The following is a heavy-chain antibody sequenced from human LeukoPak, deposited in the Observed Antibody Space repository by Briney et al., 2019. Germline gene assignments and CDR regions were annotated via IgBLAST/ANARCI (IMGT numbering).Heavy chain of an antibody. CDR1: AFTFNDHG. CDR2: IAADGGVK. J-gene: IGHJ4*02. D-gene: IGHD2-15*01. Sequence: GGSLRLSCVASAFTFNDHGMDWVRQAPGKGLEWVAVIAADGGVKHYADSVKGRFTLSRDNSKNTLYLQMNGLTVEDTAVYYCARGATWGQWSFDHWGPGTPVTVSS. CDR3: ARGATWGQWSFDH. V-gene: IGHV3-30*03.